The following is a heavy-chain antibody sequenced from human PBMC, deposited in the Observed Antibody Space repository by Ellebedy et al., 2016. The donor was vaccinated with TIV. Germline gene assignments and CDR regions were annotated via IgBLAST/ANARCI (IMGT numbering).Heavy chain of an antibody. CDR3: ARGWFGSGMGV. Sequence: SQTLSPTCVISGDSVSTDIGWNWIRQSPSSGLEWLGRTYYRSKWNNDYAVSLKSRITINPDTSKNLFSLQLNSVTPEDTAVYYCARGWFGSGMGVWGQGTTVTVSS. D-gene: IGHD3-10*01. J-gene: IGHJ6*02. CDR2: TYYRSKWNN. V-gene: IGHV6-1*01. CDR1: GDSVSTDIG.